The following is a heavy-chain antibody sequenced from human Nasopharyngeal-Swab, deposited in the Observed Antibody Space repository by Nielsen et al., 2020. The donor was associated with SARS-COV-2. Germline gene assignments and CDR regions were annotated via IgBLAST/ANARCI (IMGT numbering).Heavy chain of an antibody. V-gene: IGHV5-10-1*01. CDR3: ARQTTVSDNWFDP. D-gene: IGHD4-17*01. CDR2: IDPRDSYI. CDR1: GYSFTNYW. J-gene: IGHJ5*02. Sequence: KVSCKGSGYSFTNYWIVWVRQMPGKGLEWMGTIDPRDSYITYSPSFQGHVTISTDKSINTAYLQWSSLKASDTAMYYCARQTTVSDNWFDPWGQGTLVTVSS.